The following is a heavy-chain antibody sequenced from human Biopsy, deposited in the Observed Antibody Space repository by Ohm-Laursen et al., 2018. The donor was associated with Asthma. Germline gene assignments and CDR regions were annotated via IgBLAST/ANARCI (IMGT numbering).Heavy chain of an antibody. Sequence: ASVKVSCKTSGYTFNSAGITWVRQAPGQGLEWMGWISVYNGNTKVAQKLQDRVTMITDTSTSTAYMELRGLRSDDTAVYFCARAVDYSHYYGIDIWGQGTTVTVS. V-gene: IGHV1-18*01. CDR1: GYTFNSAG. D-gene: IGHD3-10*01. J-gene: IGHJ6*02. CDR2: ISVYNGNT. CDR3: ARAVDYSHYYGIDI.